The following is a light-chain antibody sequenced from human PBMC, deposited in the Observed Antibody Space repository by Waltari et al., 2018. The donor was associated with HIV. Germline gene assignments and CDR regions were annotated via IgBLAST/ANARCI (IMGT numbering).Light chain of an antibody. CDR3: ATWDDSLNVV. V-gene: IGLV1-47*02. CDR2: SNN. CDR1: SPHIRRNY. Sequence: QSVLTQPHSASGTPGQRVTLPSSRSSPHIRRNYVYWYQQHPGTAPKFLSYSNNQRPSGSPDRFSGSKSGTSASQAISGLRSEDEADYYCATWDDSLNVVFGGGTKLTVL. J-gene: IGLJ3*02.